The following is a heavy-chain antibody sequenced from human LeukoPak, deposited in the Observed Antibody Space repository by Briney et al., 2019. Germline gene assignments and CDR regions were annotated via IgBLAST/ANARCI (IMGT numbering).Heavy chain of an antibody. V-gene: IGHV4-31*03. CDR1: GGSISSGGYY. D-gene: IGHD1-1*01. J-gene: IGHJ4*02. CDR3: ARDGTGTTFDY. CDR2: IYYSGST. Sequence: SETLSLTCTVSGGSISSGGYYWSWIRQHLGKGLEWIGYIYYSGSTYYNPSLKSRVTMSVDTSENQFSLKLGSVTAADTAVYYCARDGTGTTFDYWGQGTLVTVSS.